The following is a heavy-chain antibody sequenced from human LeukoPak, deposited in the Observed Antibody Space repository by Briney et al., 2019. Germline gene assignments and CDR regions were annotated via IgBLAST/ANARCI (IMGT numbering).Heavy chain of an antibody. Sequence: GGSLRLSCATSGFTFSNYEMNWVRQAPGKGLEWISYLTTSGSTKYYADSVKGRFTISRDNAKNSLYLQMNSLRAEDTAVYYCARIPLGDYGSGRYYMDVWGKGTTVTISS. D-gene: IGHD3-10*01. J-gene: IGHJ6*03. V-gene: IGHV3-48*03. CDR2: LTTSGSTK. CDR3: ARIPLGDYGSGRYYMDV. CDR1: GFTFSNYE.